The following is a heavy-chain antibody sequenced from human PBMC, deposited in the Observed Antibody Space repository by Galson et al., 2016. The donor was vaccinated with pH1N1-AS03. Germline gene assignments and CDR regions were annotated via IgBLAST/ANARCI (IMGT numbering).Heavy chain of an antibody. Sequence: SLRLSCAASGFSLSDYYMTWIRQAPGKGLEWVAYISFTSDYRHYADSVKGRFTISRDNAKDSLYLLMDSLRDEDTAVYHCARARGGEDAWSQDVWGQGTTVTVS. CDR2: ISFTSDYR. V-gene: IGHV3-11*03. CDR3: ARARGGEDAWSQDV. CDR1: GFSLSDYY. J-gene: IGHJ6*02. D-gene: IGHD2-21*01.